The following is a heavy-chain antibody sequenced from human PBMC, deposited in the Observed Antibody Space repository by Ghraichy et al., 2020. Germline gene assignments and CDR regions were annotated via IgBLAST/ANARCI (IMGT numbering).Heavy chain of an antibody. CDR3: ARGEYSSSWYDFDY. Sequence: GESLNISCAASGFTFSSYWMSWVRQAPGKGLEWVANIKQDGSEKYYVDSVKGRFTISRDNAKNSLYLQMNSLRAEDTAVYYCARGEYSSSWYDFDYWGQGTLVTVSS. CDR1: GFTFSSYW. D-gene: IGHD6-13*01. J-gene: IGHJ4*02. V-gene: IGHV3-7*03. CDR2: IKQDGSEK.